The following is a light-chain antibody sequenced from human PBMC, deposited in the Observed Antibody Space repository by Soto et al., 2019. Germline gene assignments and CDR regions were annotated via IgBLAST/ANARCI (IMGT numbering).Light chain of an antibody. J-gene: IGKJ1*01. Sequence: EIVMTQSPATLSVSPGERATLSCRASQSVSSNLAWYQQKPGQAPRLLIYGASTSATGIPARFSGSGSGTECSLITSSLLADDFGVEYLLQWNIWDREFG. CDR3: LQWNIWDRE. CDR1: QSVSSN. V-gene: IGKV3-15*01. CDR2: GAS.